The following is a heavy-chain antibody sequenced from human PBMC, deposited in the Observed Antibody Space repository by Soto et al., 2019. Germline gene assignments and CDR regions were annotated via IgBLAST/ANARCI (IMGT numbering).Heavy chain of an antibody. J-gene: IGHJ6*02. CDR2: IIPIFGTA. D-gene: IGHD3-3*01. CDR3: ARVVDYDFWSGPTAYGMDV. V-gene: IGHV1-69*01. CDR1: GGTFSSYA. Sequence: GASVKVSCKASGGTFSSYAIRLVRQAPGQGLEWMVGIIPIFGTANYAQKFQGRVTITADESTSTAYMELSSLRSEDTAVYYCARVVDYDFWSGPTAYGMDVLGQGTTVTVSS.